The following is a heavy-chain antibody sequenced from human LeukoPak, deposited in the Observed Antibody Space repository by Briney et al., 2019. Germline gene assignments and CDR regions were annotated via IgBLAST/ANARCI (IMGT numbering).Heavy chain of an antibody. D-gene: IGHD2-2*03. CDR3: ARDVDIVVVPAAHYYYYGMDV. Sequence: ASVKVSCKASGYTFTSYAMNWVRQAPGQGLEWMGWNNTNTGNPTYAQGFTGRFVFSLDTSVSTAYLQISSLKAEDTAVYYCARDVDIVVVPAAHYYYYGMDVWGQGTTVTVSS. CDR2: NNTNTGNP. CDR1: GYTFTSYA. V-gene: IGHV7-4-1*02. J-gene: IGHJ6*02.